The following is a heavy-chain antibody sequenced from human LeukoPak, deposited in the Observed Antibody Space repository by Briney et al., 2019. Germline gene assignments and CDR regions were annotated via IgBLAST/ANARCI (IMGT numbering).Heavy chain of an antibody. CDR1: GFTFSSYW. J-gene: IGHJ6*03. V-gene: IGHV3-7*01. CDR2: IKQDGSEK. Sequence: GGSLRLSCAASGFTFSSYWMDWVRQAPGKGLEWVANIKQDGSEKYYVDSVKGRFTISRDNAKNSLNLQMNSLRAEDTAVYYCAREEWELLRYYYYYMDVWGKGTTVTVSS. CDR3: AREEWELLRYYYYYMDV. D-gene: IGHD1-26*01.